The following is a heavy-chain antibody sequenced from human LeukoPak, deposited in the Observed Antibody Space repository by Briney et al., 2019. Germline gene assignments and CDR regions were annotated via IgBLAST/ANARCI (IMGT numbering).Heavy chain of an antibody. Sequence: SETLSLTCAVSGGSISSSNWWSWVRQPPGKGLEWIGEIYHSGRTNYNPSLKSRVTISVDKSKNQFSLKLSSVTAADTAVYYCARASGVVPAAMNDGMDVWGQGTTVTVSS. CDR2: IYHSGRT. D-gene: IGHD2-2*01. CDR1: GGSISSSNW. J-gene: IGHJ6*02. CDR3: ARASGVVPAAMNDGMDV. V-gene: IGHV4-4*02.